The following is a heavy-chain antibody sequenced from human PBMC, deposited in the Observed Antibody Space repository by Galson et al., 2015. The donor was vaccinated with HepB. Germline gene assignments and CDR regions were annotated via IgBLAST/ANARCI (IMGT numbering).Heavy chain of an antibody. CDR1: GFTFGDYL. CDR2: IRSKSYGRSS. V-gene: IGHV3-49*03. CDR3: TRERDIYFGDSYPRY. D-gene: IGHD3-10*01. Sequence: SLRLSCATSGFTFGDYLISWYRQAPGRGPEWVSLIRSKSYGRSSEYAASVRDRFTVSRDDSKSIAYLQMTALKSEDTGVYYCTRERDIYFGDSYPRYWGQGTRVTVSS. J-gene: IGHJ4*02.